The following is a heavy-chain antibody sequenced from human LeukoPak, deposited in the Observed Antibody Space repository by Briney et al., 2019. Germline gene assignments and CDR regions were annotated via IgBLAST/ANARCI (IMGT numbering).Heavy chain of an antibody. Sequence: ASVKVSCKASGYTFTGYYMHWVRQAPGQGLEWMGWINPNSGGTNYAQKFQGRVTMTRDTSISTAYMELSRLRSDDTAVYYCARKPDVDTAMVTVGYWGQGTLVNVSS. CDR3: ARKPDVDTAMVTVGY. CDR2: INPNSGGT. CDR1: GYTFTGYY. D-gene: IGHD5-18*01. V-gene: IGHV1-2*02. J-gene: IGHJ4*02.